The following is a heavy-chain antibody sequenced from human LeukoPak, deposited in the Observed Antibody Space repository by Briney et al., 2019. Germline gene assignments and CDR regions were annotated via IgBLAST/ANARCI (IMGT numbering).Heavy chain of an antibody. D-gene: IGHD4/OR15-4a*01. CDR1: GFDFNIYG. CDR3: ARDSLHNYGGTGYGYYFDY. Sequence: PGGSLSLSCAASGFDFNIYGMIWVRQAPGKEPEWISYISSSGSLVYYADSVKGRFTVSRDNAQKSLFLQMNGLRVEDTAMYYCARDSLHNYGGTGYGYYFDYWGQGTPVTVSS. V-gene: IGHV3-48*03. CDR2: ISSSGSLV. J-gene: IGHJ4*02.